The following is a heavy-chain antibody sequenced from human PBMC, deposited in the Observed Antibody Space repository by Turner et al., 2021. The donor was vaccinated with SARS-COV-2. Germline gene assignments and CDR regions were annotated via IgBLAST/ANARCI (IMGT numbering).Heavy chain of an antibody. V-gene: IGHV4-59*01. CDR2: IYYSRST. CDR1: GGSISSYY. Sequence: QVQLQESGPGLVKPSETLSLTCTVSGGSISSYYWSWIRQPPGKGLEWIGYIYYSRSTNYDPSLKNRVTISVDASKNQFSLKLSSVTAADTAVYYCARVVPIGVYGSGSYDHGMDVWGQGTTVTVSS. J-gene: IGHJ6*02. D-gene: IGHD3-10*01. CDR3: ARVVPIGVYGSGSYDHGMDV.